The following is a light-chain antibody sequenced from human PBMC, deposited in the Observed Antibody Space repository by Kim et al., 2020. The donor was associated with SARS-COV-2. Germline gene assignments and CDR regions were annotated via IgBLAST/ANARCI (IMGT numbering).Light chain of an antibody. CDR1: QTVRST. V-gene: IGKV3D-15*01. J-gene: IGKJ4*01. CDR3: QQYSHWPLT. CDR2: GIS. Sequence: APGERAAPSGRASQTVRSTFLAGYQHKPGQSPRLLIHGISTRATGIPARFSGSGAGTDFTLTISSLQSEDFAVYYCQQYSHWPLTFGGGTKVDIK.